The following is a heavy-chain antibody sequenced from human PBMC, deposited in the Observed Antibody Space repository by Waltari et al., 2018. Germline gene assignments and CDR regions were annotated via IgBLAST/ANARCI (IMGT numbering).Heavy chain of an antibody. CDR1: GDSISSSHYY. CDR3: ARDFTVRYFDWLSQGDLYYFDN. J-gene: IGHJ4*02. Sequence: QLQESGPGLMTTSETLSLTCTVSGDSISSSHYYWGWIRQHPGKGLEWIGSIYYSGNTYYNPSLKSRATVAVDTSKNQFSLNLISVTAADTAVYFCARDFTVRYFDWLSQGDLYYFDNWGQGTLVTVSS. D-gene: IGHD3-9*01. V-gene: IGHV4-39*07. CDR2: IYYSGNT.